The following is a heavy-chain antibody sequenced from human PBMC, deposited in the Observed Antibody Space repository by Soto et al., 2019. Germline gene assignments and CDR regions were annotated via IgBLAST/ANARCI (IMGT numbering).Heavy chain of an antibody. D-gene: IGHD3-3*01. CDR3: ARTRLNHDFWSGYQY. CDR1: GGSISSYY. J-gene: IGHJ4*02. CDR2: IYYSGTT. V-gene: IGHV4-59*01. Sequence: SETLSLTCTVSGGSISSYYWNLLRQPPGKGLEWIGYIYYSGTTNYNPSLKSRVTISVDASKNQFSLILSSVTAADTAVYYCARTRLNHDFWSGYQYWGQGTLVTVSS.